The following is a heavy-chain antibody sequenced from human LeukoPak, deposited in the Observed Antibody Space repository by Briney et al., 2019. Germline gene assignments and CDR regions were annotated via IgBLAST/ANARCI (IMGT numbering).Heavy chain of an antibody. CDR2: IIPIFGTA. D-gene: IGHD1-26*01. CDR3: ASWERLGGALDY. CDR1: GGTFSSYA. Sequence: WASVKVSCKASGGTFSSYAISWVRQTPGQGLEWMGGIIPIFGTANYAQKFQGRVTITADKSTSTAYMELSSLRSEDTAVYYCASWERLGGALDYWGQGTLVTVSS. V-gene: IGHV1-69*06. J-gene: IGHJ4*02.